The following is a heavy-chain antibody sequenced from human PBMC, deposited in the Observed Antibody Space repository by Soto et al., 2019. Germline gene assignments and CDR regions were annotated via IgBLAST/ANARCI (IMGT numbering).Heavy chain of an antibody. CDR3: ATIAVPPAFAL. V-gene: IGHV3-30*03. J-gene: IGHJ3*01. Sequence: GGSLRLSCAASGFIFSSYGMNWVRQAPGKGLEWVAVMSFDGSIKDYADSVKGRFTISRDNSKNTLHLQMNSLRSEDTAVYYCATIAVPPAFALWGQGTMVTVSS. D-gene: IGHD6-19*01. CDR1: GFIFSSYG. CDR2: MSFDGSIK.